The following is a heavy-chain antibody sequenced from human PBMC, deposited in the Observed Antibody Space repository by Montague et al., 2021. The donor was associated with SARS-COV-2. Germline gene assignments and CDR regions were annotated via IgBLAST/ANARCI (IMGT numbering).Heavy chain of an antibody. D-gene: IGHD3-22*01. V-gene: IGHV4-38-2*01. CDR1: GDSISTDNW. CDR2: IYYSGST. CDR3: ASPTYYYDSSGSDAFDI. Sequence: SETLSLTCVVSGDSISTDNWWTWVRLPPGKGLEWIGSIYYSGSTYYNPSLKSRVTIFVDTSKNQFSLKLSSVTAADTAVYYCASPTYYYDSSGSDAFDIRGQGTMVTVSS. J-gene: IGHJ3*02.